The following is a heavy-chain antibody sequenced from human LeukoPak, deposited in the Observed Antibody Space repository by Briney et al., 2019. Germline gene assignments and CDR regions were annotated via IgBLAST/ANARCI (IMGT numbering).Heavy chain of an antibody. CDR1: GYTFTGYY. Sequence: GASVKVSCKASGYTFTGYYMHWVRQAPGQGLEWMGWISAYNGNTNYAQKLQGRVTMTTDTSTSTAYMELRSLRSDDTAVYYCARVTYSSSWYSDYWGQGTLVTVSS. D-gene: IGHD6-13*01. J-gene: IGHJ4*02. CDR2: ISAYNGNT. V-gene: IGHV1-18*04. CDR3: ARVTYSSSWYSDY.